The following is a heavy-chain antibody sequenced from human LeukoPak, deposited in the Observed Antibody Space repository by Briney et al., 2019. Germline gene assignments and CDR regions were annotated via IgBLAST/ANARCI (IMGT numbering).Heavy chain of an antibody. Sequence: SETLSLTCTVSGGSISSYYWSWIRQPPGKGLEWIGYIYYSGSTNYNPSLKSRVTISVDTPKNQFSLKLSSVTAADTAVYYCARLTGDLGWFDPWGQGTLVTVSS. CDR1: GGSISSYY. D-gene: IGHD7-27*01. CDR3: ARLTGDLGWFDP. CDR2: IYYSGST. J-gene: IGHJ5*02. V-gene: IGHV4-59*01.